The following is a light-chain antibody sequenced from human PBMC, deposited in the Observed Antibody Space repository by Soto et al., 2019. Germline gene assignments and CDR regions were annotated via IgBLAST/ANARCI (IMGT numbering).Light chain of an antibody. Sequence: EIVLTQSPGTLSLSPGERATLSCRASHRVSGNSLAWYQQKPGQPPRLLIYGTSRRATGVPDRFSASGSGTDFTLNISRLEAGDFAVYYCQQYELLPPCTFGQGTKV. J-gene: IGKJ1*01. CDR1: HRVSGNS. CDR3: QQYELLPPCT. V-gene: IGKV3-20*01. CDR2: GTS.